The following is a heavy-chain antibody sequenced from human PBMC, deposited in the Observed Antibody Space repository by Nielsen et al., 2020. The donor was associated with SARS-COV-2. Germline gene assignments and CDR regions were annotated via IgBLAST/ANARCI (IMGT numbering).Heavy chain of an antibody. CDR1: GGSIGSYY. CDR2: IFNTGST. J-gene: IGHJ4*02. Sequence: SETLSLTCTVFGGSIGSYYWSWIRQPPGKGLEWIGHIFNTGSTSYNPSLRSRVTILVDTSKNQFSLKLSSVTAADTAVYYCASFDYGDYSSFDYWGQGTLVTVSS. D-gene: IGHD4-17*01. CDR3: ASFDYGDYSSFDY. V-gene: IGHV4-59*08.